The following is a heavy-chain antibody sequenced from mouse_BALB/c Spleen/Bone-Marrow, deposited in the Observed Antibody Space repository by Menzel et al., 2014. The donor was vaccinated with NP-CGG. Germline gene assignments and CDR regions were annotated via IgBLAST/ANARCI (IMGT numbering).Heavy chain of an antibody. CDR1: GFTLSSYA. J-gene: IGHJ2*01. Sequence: VLLVQSGGVLVKPGGSLKLSCAASGFTLSSYAMSWARQTPEKRTEWVASISSGGSTYYTDSVKSGLIISRDNARNILYLQMSSLRSEDTAMYYCARDDYDDHFFFDYCGQGTTLTVSS. CDR2: ISSGGST. CDR3: ARDDYDDHFFFDY. D-gene: IGHD2-4*01. V-gene: IGHV5-6-5*01.